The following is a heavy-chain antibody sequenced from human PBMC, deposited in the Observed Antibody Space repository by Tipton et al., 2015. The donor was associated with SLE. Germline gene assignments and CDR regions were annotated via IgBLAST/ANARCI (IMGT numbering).Heavy chain of an antibody. CDR1: GYSISSGYY. CDR2: IYYSGST. CDR3: ARDGYYYGFI. V-gene: IGHV4-61*01. D-gene: IGHD3-10*01. J-gene: IGHJ4*02. Sequence: TLSLTCAVSGYSISSGYYWSWIRQPPGKGLEWIGYIYYSGSTNYNPSLKSRVTISVDTSKNQFSLKLSSVTAADTAVYYCARDGYYYGFIWGQGTLVTVSS.